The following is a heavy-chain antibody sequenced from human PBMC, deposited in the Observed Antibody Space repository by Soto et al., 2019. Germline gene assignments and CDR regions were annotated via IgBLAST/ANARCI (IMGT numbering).Heavy chain of an antibody. V-gene: IGHV4-59*08. D-gene: IGHD3-16*01. J-gene: IGHJ6*03. Sequence: QVQLQESGPGLVKPSETLSLTCTVSGGSISSYYWSWIRQPPGKGLEWIGYIYYSGSTNYNPSLKSRVTISVDTSKNQFSLKLSSVTAADTAVYYCARHPFKFFGVDYYYYMDVWGKGTTVTVSS. CDR3: ARHPFKFFGVDYYYYMDV. CDR1: GGSISSYY. CDR2: IYYSGST.